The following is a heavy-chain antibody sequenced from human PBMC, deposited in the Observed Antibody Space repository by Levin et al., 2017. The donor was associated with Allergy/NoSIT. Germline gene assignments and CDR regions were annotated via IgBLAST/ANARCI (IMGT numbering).Heavy chain of an antibody. J-gene: IGHJ4*02. V-gene: IGHV4-59*01. CDR1: GGSISSYY. CDR2: IYYSGST. Sequence: SETLSLTCTVSGGSISSYYWSWIRQPPGKGLEWIGYIYYSGSTNYNPSLKSRVTISVDTSKNQFSLKLSSVTAADTAVYYCARERYSSGWYGTWGQGTLVTVSS. CDR3: ARERYSSGWYGT. D-gene: IGHD6-19*01.